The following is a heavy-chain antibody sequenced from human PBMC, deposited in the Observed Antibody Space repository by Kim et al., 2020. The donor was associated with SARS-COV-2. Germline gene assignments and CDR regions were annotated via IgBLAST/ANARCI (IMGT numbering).Heavy chain of an antibody. V-gene: IGHV3-9*01. D-gene: IGHD5-18*01. CDR2: ISWNSGSI. CDR3: AKVLYSYGSLSYYYYYG. CDR1: GFTFDDYA. Sequence: GGSLRLSCAASGFTFDDYAMHWVRQAPGKGLEWVSGISWNSGSIGYADSVKGRFTISRDNAKNSLYLQMNSLRAEDTALYYCAKVLYSYGSLSYYYYYG. J-gene: IGHJ6*01.